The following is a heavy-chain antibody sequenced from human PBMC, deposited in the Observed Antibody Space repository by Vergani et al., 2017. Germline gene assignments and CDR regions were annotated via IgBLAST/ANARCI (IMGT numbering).Heavy chain of an antibody. CDR1: GGSVSSGSYY. CDR3: ARDRRKYYYYMDV. J-gene: IGHJ6*03. V-gene: IGHV4-61*10. CDR2: IYYSGST. Sequence: QVQLQESGPGLVKPSETLSLTCTVSGGSVSSGSYYWSWIRQPAGKGLEWIGYIYYSGSTNYNPSLKSRVTISVDTSKNQFSLKLSSVTAADTAVYYCARDRRKYYYYMDVWGKGTTVTVSS.